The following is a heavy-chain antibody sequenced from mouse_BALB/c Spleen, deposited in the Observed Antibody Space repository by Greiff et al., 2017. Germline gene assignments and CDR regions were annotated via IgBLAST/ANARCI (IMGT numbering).Heavy chain of an antibody. CDR1: GFTFSSYA. CDR3: ANHYYGRYFDY. J-gene: IGHJ2*01. V-gene: IGHV5-6-5*01. Sequence: EVKLVESGGGLVKPGGSLKLSCAASGFTFSSYAMSWVRQTPEKRLEWVASISSGGSTYYPDSVKGRFTISRDNARNILYLQMSSLRSEDTAMYYCANHYYGRYFDYWGQGTTLTVSS. CDR2: ISSGGST. D-gene: IGHD1-1*01.